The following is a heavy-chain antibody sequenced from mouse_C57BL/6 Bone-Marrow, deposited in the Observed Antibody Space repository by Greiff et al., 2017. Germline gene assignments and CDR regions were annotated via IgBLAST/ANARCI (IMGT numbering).Heavy chain of an antibody. Sequence: VQLQQPGAELVKPGASVKLSCKASGYTFTSYWMHWVKQRPGQGLEWIGMIHPTSGSTNYNEKFKSKATLTVDKSSSTAYMQLSSLTSEDSAVYYCAGWLRRGWFAYWGQGTLVTVSA. J-gene: IGHJ3*01. V-gene: IGHV1-64*01. CDR3: AGWLRRGWFAY. CDR2: IHPTSGST. CDR1: GYTFTSYW. D-gene: IGHD2-2*01.